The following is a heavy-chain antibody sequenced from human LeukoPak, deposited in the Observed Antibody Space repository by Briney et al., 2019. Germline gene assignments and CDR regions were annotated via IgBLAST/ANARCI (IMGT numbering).Heavy chain of an antibody. J-gene: IGHJ4*02. CDR2: IYYSGST. CDR1: GGSISSSSYY. D-gene: IGHD6-13*01. CDR3: AGRIAAAGAFDY. V-gene: IGHV4-39*01. Sequence: SETLSLTCTVSGGSISSSSYYWGWIRQPPGKGLEWIGSIYYSGSTYYNPSLKSRVTISVDTSKNRFSLKLSSVTAADTAVYYCAGRIAAAGAFDYWGQGTLVTVSS.